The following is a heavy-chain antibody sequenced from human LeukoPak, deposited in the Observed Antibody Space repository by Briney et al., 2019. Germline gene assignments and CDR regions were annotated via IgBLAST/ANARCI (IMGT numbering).Heavy chain of an antibody. Sequence: PSETLSLTCTVSGGSISSYYWSWIRQPPGRGLEWIGYIYYGGSTNYNTSLKSRVTISVDTSKNQFSLKLSSVTAADTAVYYCARNPSSGWFDYWGQGTLVTVSS. J-gene: IGHJ4*02. V-gene: IGHV4-59*01. CDR3: ARNPSSGWFDY. CDR2: IYYGGST. D-gene: IGHD6-19*01. CDR1: GGSISSYY.